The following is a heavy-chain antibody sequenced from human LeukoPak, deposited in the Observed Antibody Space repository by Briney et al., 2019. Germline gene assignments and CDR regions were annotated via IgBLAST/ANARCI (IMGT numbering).Heavy chain of an antibody. CDR1: GFTFSSYS. CDR3: AELGITMIGGV. CDR2: ISSSSSYI. V-gene: IGHV3-21*01. Sequence: GGSLRLSCAASGFTFSSYSMNWVRQAPGKGLEWVSSISSSSSYIKYADPVKGRFTISRDNAKNSLYLQMNSLRAEDTAVYYCAELGITMIGGVWGKGTTVTISS. D-gene: IGHD3-10*02. J-gene: IGHJ6*04.